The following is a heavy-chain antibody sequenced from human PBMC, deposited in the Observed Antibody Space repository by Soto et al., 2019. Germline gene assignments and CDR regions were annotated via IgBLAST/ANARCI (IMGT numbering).Heavy chain of an antibody. V-gene: IGHV5-10-1*01. D-gene: IGHD4-4*01. CDR3: ARHAGNTVTPNYYYYGMDV. Sequence: GESLKISYKGSGYSFTSYWISWVLQMPGKGLEWMGRIDPSDSYTNYSPSFQGHVTISADKSISTAYPQWSSLKASHTAMYYCARHAGNTVTPNYYYYGMDVWGQGTTVTVSS. CDR1: GYSFTSYW. J-gene: IGHJ6*02. CDR2: IDPSDSYT.